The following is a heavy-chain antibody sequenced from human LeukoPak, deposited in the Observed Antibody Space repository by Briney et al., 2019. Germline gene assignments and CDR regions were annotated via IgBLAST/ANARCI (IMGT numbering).Heavy chain of an antibody. CDR2: IYYSGST. CDR3: ARHSQGYYYPMDV. CDR1: GGSISNYY. V-gene: IGHV4-59*08. Sequence: SETLSLTCTVSGGSISNYYWSWIRQPPGKGLEWIAYIYYSGSTDYNPSLKSRATISVDTSKNQFSLNLTSATAADTAVYYCARHSQGYYYPMDVWGQGTTVTVSS. J-gene: IGHJ6*02.